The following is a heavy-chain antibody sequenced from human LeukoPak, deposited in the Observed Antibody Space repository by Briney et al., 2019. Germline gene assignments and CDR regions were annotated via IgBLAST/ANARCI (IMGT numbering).Heavy chain of an antibody. D-gene: IGHD2-15*01. V-gene: IGHV3-23*01. J-gene: IGHJ6*02. CDR3: AKSLLPRRASYGMDV. CDR2: ISGSGGST. Sequence: GGSLRLSCAASGFTFSSYAMSWVRQAPGRGLEWVSAISGSGGSTYYADSVKGRFTISRDNPKNTLYLQMNSLRAEDTAVYYCAKSLLPRRASYGMDVWGQGTTVTVSS. CDR1: GFTFSSYA.